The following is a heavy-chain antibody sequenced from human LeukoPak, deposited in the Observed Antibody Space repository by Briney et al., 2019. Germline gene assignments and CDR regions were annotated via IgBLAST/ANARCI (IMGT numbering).Heavy chain of an antibody. CDR1: GGSISSSSYY. Sequence: SETLSLTCTVSGGSISSSSYYWGWIRQPPGKGLEWIGSIYYSGSTYYNPSLKSRVTISVDTSKNQFSLKLSSVTAADTAVYYCARHCTGSGSYYHFDYWGQGTLVTVSS. V-gene: IGHV4-39*01. J-gene: IGHJ4*02. CDR2: IYYSGST. CDR3: ARHCTGSGSYYHFDY. D-gene: IGHD3-10*01.